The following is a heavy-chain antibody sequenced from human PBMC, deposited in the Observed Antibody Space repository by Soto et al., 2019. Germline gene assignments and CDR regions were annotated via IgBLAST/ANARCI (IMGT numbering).Heavy chain of an antibody. Sequence: ASVKVSCKASGYTFTRYYMHWVRQAPEQGLEWMGCINPNSGGTNYAQKFQGRVTMTRDTSISTAYMELSRLRSDDTAVYYCAREPYSSSFMDVWGQGTTVTVSS. J-gene: IGHJ6*02. V-gene: IGHV1-2*02. CDR2: INPNSGGT. D-gene: IGHD6-13*01. CDR1: GYTFTRYY. CDR3: AREPYSSSFMDV.